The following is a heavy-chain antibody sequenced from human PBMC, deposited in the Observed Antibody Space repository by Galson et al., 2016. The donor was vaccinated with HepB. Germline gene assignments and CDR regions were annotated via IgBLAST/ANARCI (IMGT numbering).Heavy chain of an antibody. V-gene: IGHV3-9*01. CDR1: GFTFDDYA. Sequence: SLRLSCAASGFTFDDYAMHWVRQAPGKGLEWVSGISWNSGSIGYADSVKGRFTISRDNAKNSLYLQMNSLRAEDTALYYCAKAGPEVTDYFDCWGQGTLVAVSS. CDR2: ISWNSGSI. CDR3: AKAGPEVTDYFDC. J-gene: IGHJ4*02. D-gene: IGHD2-21*02.